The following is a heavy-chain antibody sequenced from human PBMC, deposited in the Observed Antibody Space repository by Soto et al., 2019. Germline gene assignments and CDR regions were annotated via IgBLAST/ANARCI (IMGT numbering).Heavy chain of an antibody. CDR2: IRSKAYGGTT. J-gene: IGHJ4*02. V-gene: IGHV3-49*03. CDR3: ARAPMYSTSFLPLDFDS. D-gene: IGHD6-13*01. Sequence: GGSLRLSCSASGFSFGDYAMGWFRQAPGEGLEWVGFIRSKAYGGTTEYAACVEGRFTISRDDSSRFAYLQITTLESEDTAVYFCARAPMYSTSFLPLDFDSWGPGTLVTVSS. CDR1: GFSFGDYA.